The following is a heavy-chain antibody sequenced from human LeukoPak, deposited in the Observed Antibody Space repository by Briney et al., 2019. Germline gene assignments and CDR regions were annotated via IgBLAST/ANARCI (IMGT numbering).Heavy chain of an antibody. CDR3: ARGKGYSRTRSGDY. D-gene: IGHD5-18*01. V-gene: IGHV4-34*01. Sequence: PSETLSLTCAVYGGSFSGYYWSWIRQPPGKGLEWIGEINHSGSTNHNPSLKSRVTISVDTSKNQFSLKLSSVTAADTAVYYCARGKGYSRTRSGDYWGQGTLVTVSS. J-gene: IGHJ4*02. CDR2: INHSGST. CDR1: GGSFSGYY.